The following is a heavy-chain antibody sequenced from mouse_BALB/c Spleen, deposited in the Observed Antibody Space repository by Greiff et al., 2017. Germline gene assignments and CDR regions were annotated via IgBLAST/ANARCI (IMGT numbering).Heavy chain of an antibody. CDR3: ARSYYGYAAWFAY. V-gene: IGHV1S34*01. J-gene: IGHJ3*01. CDR1: GYSFTGYY. Sequence: LVKTGASVKISCKASGYSFTGYYMHWVKQSHGKSLEWIGYISCYNGATSYNQKFKGKATFTVDTSSSTAYMQFNSLTSEDSAVYYCARSYYGYAAWFAYWGQGTLVTVSA. CDR2: ISCYNGAT. D-gene: IGHD2-2*01.